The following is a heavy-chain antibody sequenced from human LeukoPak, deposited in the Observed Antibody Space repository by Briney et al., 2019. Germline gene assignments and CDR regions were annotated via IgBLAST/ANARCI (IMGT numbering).Heavy chain of an antibody. D-gene: IGHD3-22*01. Sequence: PSETLSLTCTVSGNSFGDYYWSWIRQPAGKGLEWIGRIYTSGSTTYNPSLKSRVTMSVDTSKSQFSLNLMSVTAADTAVYYCARASYYYDSSGIGGYYFDYWGQGTLVTVSS. CDR1: GNSFGDYY. CDR2: IYTSGST. CDR3: ARASYYYDSSGIGGYYFDY. J-gene: IGHJ4*02. V-gene: IGHV4-4*07.